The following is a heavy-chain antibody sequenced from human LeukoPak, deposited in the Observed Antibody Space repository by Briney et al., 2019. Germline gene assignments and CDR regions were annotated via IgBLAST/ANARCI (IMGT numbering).Heavy chain of an antibody. J-gene: IGHJ4*02. D-gene: IGHD1-1*01. CDR2: INPSGGST. CDR3: ARGHVQSLAGPLSTR. CDR1: DTFSPTD. Sequence: ASVKGSSTGPLDTFSPTDICCVRDAPGQGLEWMGIINPSGGSTSYAQKFQGRVTMTRETSTRTVYMELSSLRSEDTAVYYSARGHVQSLAGPLSTRWSQGTLVTVSS. V-gene: IGHV1-46*01.